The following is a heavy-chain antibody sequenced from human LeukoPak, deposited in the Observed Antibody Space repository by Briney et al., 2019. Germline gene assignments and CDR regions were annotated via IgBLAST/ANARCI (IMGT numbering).Heavy chain of an antibody. V-gene: IGHV4-30-4*07. D-gene: IGHD6-13*01. Sequence: PSETLSLTCAVSGGSISSGGYSWSWIRQPLGKGLEWIGYIYYSGSTYYNPSLKSRVTISVDTSKNQFSLKLSSVTAADTAVYYCARGGTYSSSWYYLGYWGQGTLVTVSS. CDR2: IYYSGST. J-gene: IGHJ4*02. CDR1: GGSISSGGYS. CDR3: ARGGTYSSSWYYLGY.